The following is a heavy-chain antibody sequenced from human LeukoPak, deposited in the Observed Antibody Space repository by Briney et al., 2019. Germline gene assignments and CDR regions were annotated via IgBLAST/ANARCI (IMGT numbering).Heavy chain of an antibody. CDR2: LSYDGSNK. V-gene: IGHV3-30*18. D-gene: IGHD6-19*01. CDR1: GFTFSSYG. Sequence: PGGSLRLSCAASGFTFSSYGMLWVRQAPGKGLEWVAILSYDGSNKYYADSVKGRFTISRDNPKNTLNLQMNSLRAEDTAVYYCAKDGGEHWLTYYFDYWGQGTLVTVSS. J-gene: IGHJ4*02. CDR3: AKDGGEHWLTYYFDY.